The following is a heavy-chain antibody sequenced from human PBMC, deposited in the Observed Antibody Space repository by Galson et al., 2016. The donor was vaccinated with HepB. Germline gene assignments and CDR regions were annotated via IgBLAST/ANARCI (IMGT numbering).Heavy chain of an antibody. CDR1: GFTFSTYV. J-gene: IGHJ3*02. CDR3: SRRAGPGWGAFDM. V-gene: IGHV3-23*01. D-gene: IGHD1-14*01. Sequence: SLRLSCAASGFTFSTYVMNWVRQAPGKGLEWVSTINGGGDTTYYADSVKGRFTISRDNSRNTLSLQMNSLRGEDTAVYYWSRRAGPGWGAFDMWGQGTMVTVSP. CDR2: INGGGDTT.